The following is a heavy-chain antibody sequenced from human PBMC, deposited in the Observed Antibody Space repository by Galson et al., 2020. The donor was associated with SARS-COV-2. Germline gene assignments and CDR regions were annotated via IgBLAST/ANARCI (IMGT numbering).Heavy chain of an antibody. CDR2: IYTSGST. V-gene: IGHV4-4*07. CDR1: GGSISNYY. Sequence: ETSETLSLTCTVSGGSISNYYWSWFRQPAGKGLEWIGRIYTSGSTNYNPSLKSRVTMSGDTSQNQFSLKLSSVTAADTAVYYCAGGFDLGGQGTRVTVSS. CDR3: AGGFDL. J-gene: IGHJ3*01. D-gene: IGHD3-9*01.